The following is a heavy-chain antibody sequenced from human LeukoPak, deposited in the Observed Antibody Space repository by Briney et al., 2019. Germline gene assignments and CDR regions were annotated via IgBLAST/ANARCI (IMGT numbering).Heavy chain of an antibody. D-gene: IGHD5-18*01. CDR1: GFTASSNY. V-gene: IGHV3-66*01. J-gene: IGHJ4*02. Sequence: GGSLRLSCAASGFTASSNYMRWVRQAPGRGLEWVSVIYSGGSTYSAASVKGRFTISTDNSKNTLYLRMDSLKAEETAVYYCARDPDGYRQGHHFDYWGQGTLVTVSS. CDR3: ARDPDGYRQGHHFDY. CDR2: IYSGGST.